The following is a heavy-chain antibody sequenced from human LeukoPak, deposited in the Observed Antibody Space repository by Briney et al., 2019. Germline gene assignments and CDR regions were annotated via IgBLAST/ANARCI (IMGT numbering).Heavy chain of an antibody. D-gene: IGHD3-10*01. J-gene: IGHJ4*02. CDR3: AKDRLYGSGGEIDY. Sequence: GGSLRLSCAASGFTFSSYWMHWVRQAPGKGLVWVSRINSDGSSTSYADSVKGRFTISRDNAKNTLYLQMNSLRAEDTAVYYCAKDRLYGSGGEIDYWGQGTLVTVSS. CDR2: INSDGSST. CDR1: GFTFSSYW. V-gene: IGHV3-74*01.